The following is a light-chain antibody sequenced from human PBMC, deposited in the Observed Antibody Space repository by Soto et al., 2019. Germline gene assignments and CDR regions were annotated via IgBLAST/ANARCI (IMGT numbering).Light chain of an antibody. Sequence: DIQMTQPPSTLSASIGDRVTITCRTSQNINVWLAWYQQKPGKAPKFLFYQASTLQSGVPSRFSGSGSGTEFTLTISSLQPDDYATYYCQQHEAYPRTFGQGTKVELK. V-gene: IGKV1-5*03. CDR1: QNINVW. CDR3: QQHEAYPRT. J-gene: IGKJ1*01. CDR2: QAS.